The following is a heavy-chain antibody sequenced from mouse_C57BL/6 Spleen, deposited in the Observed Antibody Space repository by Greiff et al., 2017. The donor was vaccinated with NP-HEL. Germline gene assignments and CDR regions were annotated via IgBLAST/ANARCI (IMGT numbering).Heavy chain of an antibody. CDR2: INPSSGYT. D-gene: IGHD3-2*02. Sequence: QVQLQQSGAELARPGASVKMSCKASGYTFTSYTMHWVKQRPGQGLDWIGYINPSSGYTKYNQKFKDKATLTADKSSSTAYMQLSSLTSEDSAVYYCARRETAQAGSDYWGQGTTLTVSS. CDR3: ARRETAQAGSDY. V-gene: IGHV1-4*01. J-gene: IGHJ2*01. CDR1: GYTFTSYT.